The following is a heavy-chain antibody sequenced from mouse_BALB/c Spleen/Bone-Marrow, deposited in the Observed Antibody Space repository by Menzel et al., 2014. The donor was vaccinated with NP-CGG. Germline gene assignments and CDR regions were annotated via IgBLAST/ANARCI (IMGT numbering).Heavy chain of an antibody. CDR3: ARQDYSYYYAMDY. Sequence: EVHLVESGGGLVQPGGSLKLSCATSGFTFSDYYMYWVRQTPEKRLEWVAYISNGGGSTYYPDTVEGRFTISRDNAKNTLCLQMSRLKSENTAMYYCARQDYSYYYAMDYWGQGTSVTVSS. CDR1: GFTFSDYY. V-gene: IGHV5-12*02. CDR2: ISNGGGST. D-gene: IGHD2-13*01. J-gene: IGHJ4*01.